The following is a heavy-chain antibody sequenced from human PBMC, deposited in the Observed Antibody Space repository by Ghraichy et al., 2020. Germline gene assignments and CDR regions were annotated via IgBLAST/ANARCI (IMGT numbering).Heavy chain of an antibody. Sequence: SETLSLTCTVSGGSISSSSYYWGWIRQPPGKGLEWIGSIYYSGSTYYNPSLKSRVTISVDTSKNQFSLKLSSVTAADTAVYYCASLGEGFILDYGNWYFDLWGRGTLVTVSS. D-gene: IGHD4-17*01. CDR2: IYYSGST. CDR1: GGSISSSSYY. CDR3: ASLGEGFILDYGNWYFDL. V-gene: IGHV4-39*01. J-gene: IGHJ2*01.